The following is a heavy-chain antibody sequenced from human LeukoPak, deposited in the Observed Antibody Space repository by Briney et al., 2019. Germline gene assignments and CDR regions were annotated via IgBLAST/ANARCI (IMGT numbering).Heavy chain of an antibody. J-gene: IGHJ4*02. CDR3: ARVFSSGWYEMYYFDY. D-gene: IGHD6-19*01. CDR2: ISAYNGNT. Sequence: ASVKVSCKASGYTFTSYGISWVRQAPGQGLEWMGWISAYNGNTNYAQKLQGRVTMTTDTSTSTAYMELRSLRSDDTAVYYCARVFSSGWYEMYYFDYWGQGTLVTVSS. CDR1: GYTFTSYG. V-gene: IGHV1-18*01.